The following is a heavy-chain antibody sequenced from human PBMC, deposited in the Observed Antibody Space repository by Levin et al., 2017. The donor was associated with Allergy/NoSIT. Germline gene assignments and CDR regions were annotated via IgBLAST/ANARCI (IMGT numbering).Heavy chain of an antibody. Sequence: ASVKVSCKASGYTFTHYGISWMRQAPGQGLEWLGWISTYNGNTNYGAKLQGRLTMTTDTSTSTAYMDLRSLTYDDTAVYYCARVTYYDFWSTMSQEMKWFDPWGQGTLVTVSS. J-gene: IGHJ5*02. CDR1: GYTFTHYG. D-gene: IGHD3-3*01. CDR2: ISTYNGNT. V-gene: IGHV1-18*01. CDR3: ARVTYYDFWSTMSQEMKWFDP.